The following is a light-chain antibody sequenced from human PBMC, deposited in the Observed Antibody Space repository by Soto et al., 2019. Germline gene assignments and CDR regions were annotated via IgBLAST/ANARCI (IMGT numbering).Light chain of an antibody. J-gene: IGKJ1*01. CDR3: QQYGSSPLWT. Sequence: EIVLTQSPGTMSLSPGERATLSCSASQSVSSSYLAWYQHKPGQAHRLIIYGASSRATGIPDRFSGSGSGTDFTLTISRLEPEDFAVYYCQQYGSSPLWTFGQGTKVDIK. CDR2: GAS. CDR1: QSVSSSY. V-gene: IGKV3-20*01.